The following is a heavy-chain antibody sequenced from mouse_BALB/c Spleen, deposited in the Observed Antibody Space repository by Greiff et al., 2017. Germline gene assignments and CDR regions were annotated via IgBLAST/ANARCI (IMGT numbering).Heavy chain of an antibody. Sequence: EVQLVESGGGLVQPGGSLRLSCATSGFTFTDYYMSWVRQPPGKALEWLGFIRNKANGYTTEYSASVKGRFTISRDNSQSILYLQMNTLRAEDSATYYCARVEYGNYHYAMDYWGQGTSVTVSS. CDR3: ARVEYGNYHYAMDY. D-gene: IGHD2-10*02. V-gene: IGHV7-3*02. J-gene: IGHJ4*01. CDR1: GFTFTDYY. CDR2: IRNKANGYTT.